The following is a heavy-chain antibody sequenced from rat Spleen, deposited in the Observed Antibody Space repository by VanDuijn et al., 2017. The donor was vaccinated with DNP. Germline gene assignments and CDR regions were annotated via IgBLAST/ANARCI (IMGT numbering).Heavy chain of an antibody. V-gene: IGHV5-22*01. CDR2: VSATGSRT. Sequence: EVQLVESGGGLVQPGRSMKLSCAASGFIFSNFYMAWVRQAPKKGLEWVATVSATGSRTYYLDSVKGRFTISRDNAESSLYLQMNSLKSEDTATYYCTRRAYYFDYWGQGVMVTVSS. J-gene: IGHJ2*01. CDR3: TRRAYYFDY. CDR1: GFIFSNFY.